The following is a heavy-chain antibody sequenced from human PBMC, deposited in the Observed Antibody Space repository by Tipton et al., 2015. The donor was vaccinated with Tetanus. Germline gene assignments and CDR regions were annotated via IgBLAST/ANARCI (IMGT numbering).Heavy chain of an antibody. CDR3: ARDQARGARGWNYFDY. D-gene: IGHD1-26*01. CDR1: GGSISTGGYY. CDR2: IYNSGST. V-gene: IGHV4-31*03. J-gene: IGHJ4*02. Sequence: LVKPTQTLSLTCTVSGGSISTGGYYWSWIRQHPGKGLEWIGDIYNSGSTYYNPSLKSRVPISVDTSENPFSLKLNSVTAADTAVYFCARDQARGARGWNYFDYWGQGIQVTVSS.